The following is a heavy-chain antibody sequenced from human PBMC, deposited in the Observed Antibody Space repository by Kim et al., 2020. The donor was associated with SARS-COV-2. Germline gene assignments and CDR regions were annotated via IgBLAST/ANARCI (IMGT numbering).Heavy chain of an antibody. J-gene: IGHJ4*02. CDR1: GFTFTYAW. Sequence: VGSLRLSCAASGFTFTYAWMSWVRQAPGKGLEWVGRITSKADGGTTDDAAPMKCRLSISRDDSKNTLYLQMNNLKTEDTAVYYCTTYMSSGWNWGQGTLVTVSS. CDR2: ITSKADGGTT. CDR3: TTYMSSGWN. D-gene: IGHD6-19*01. V-gene: IGHV3-15*01.